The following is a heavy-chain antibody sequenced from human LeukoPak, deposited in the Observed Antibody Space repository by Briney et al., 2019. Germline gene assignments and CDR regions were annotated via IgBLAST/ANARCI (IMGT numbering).Heavy chain of an antibody. CDR2: ISGSGGST. J-gene: IGHJ4*02. CDR1: GFTFSNYA. V-gene: IGHV3-23*01. CDR3: ARGGAARPDY. Sequence: PGGSLRLSCAASGFTFSNYAMSWVRQAPGKGLEWVSAISGSGGSTYYADSVKGRFTISRDNAQNSLYLQMNSLRGEDTAVYYCARGGAARPDYWGQGTLVTVSS. D-gene: IGHD6-6*01.